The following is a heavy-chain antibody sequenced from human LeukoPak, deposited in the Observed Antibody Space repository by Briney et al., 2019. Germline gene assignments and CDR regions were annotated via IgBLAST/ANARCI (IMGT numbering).Heavy chain of an antibody. CDR2: IYNSGST. D-gene: IGHD6-13*01. CDR3: ARENSNSWYLDY. V-gene: IGHV4-59*01. CDR1: GGSISTYY. J-gene: IGHJ4*02. Sequence: SETPSLTCTVSGGSISTYYWSWIRQPPGKGLEWIGYIYNSGSTNYNPSLKSRVTISVDTSKNQFSLKLSSVTAADTAVYYCARENSNSWYLDYWGQGTLVTVSS.